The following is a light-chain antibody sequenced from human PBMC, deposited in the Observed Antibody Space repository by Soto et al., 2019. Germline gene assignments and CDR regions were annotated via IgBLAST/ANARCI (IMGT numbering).Light chain of an antibody. CDR2: AAS. CDR1: QGISSS. Sequence: DIQLTQSPSFLSASVGDRVTITCRASQGISSSLAWFQQKPGKAPKLLIYAASTLQSRVPSRFSGSGSGTDVTLTISSLQPEDFATYYCQQLNTYPHTFGQGTKLEIK. V-gene: IGKV1-9*01. CDR3: QQLNTYPHT. J-gene: IGKJ2*01.